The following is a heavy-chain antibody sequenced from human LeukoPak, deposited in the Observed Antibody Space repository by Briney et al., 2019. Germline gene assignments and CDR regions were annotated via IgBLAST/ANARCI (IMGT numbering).Heavy chain of an antibody. CDR1: GGSISSGGYS. J-gene: IGHJ6*03. Sequence: PSETLSLTCAVSGGSISSGGYSWSWIRQPPGKGLEWIGCIYHSGSTYYNPSLKSRVTISVDRSKNQFSLKLSSVTAADTAVYYCARDNGSGYTKGYEHYYYYLDVWGKGTTVTVSS. D-gene: IGHD3-3*02. CDR3: ARDNGSGYTKGYEHYYYYLDV. V-gene: IGHV4-30-2*01. CDR2: IYHSGST.